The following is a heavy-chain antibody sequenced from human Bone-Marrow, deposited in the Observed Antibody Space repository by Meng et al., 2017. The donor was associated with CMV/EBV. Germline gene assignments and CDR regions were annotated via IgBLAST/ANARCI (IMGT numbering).Heavy chain of an antibody. Sequence: GESLKISCAASGFTFSSYGMHWVRQAPGKGLEWVAFIRYDGSNKYYADSVKGRFTISRDNSKNTLYLQMNSLRAEDTAVYYCAKDRGNSGGYWGQGTLVTVSS. CDR2: IRYDGSNK. CDR3: AKDRGNSGGY. V-gene: IGHV3-30*02. J-gene: IGHJ4*02. CDR1: GFTFSSYG. D-gene: IGHD4-23*01.